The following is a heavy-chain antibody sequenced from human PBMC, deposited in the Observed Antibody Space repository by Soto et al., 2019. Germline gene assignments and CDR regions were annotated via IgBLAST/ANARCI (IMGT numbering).Heavy chain of an antibody. CDR1: GFTFSSYA. D-gene: IGHD6-13*01. V-gene: IGHV3-23*01. CDR2: ISGSGGST. CDR3: AKVVQYSSSWTHYWYFDL. Sequence: PGGSLRLSCAASGFTFSSYAMSWVRQAPGKGLEWVSAISGSGGSTYHADSVKGRFTISRDNSKNTLYLQMNSLRAEDTAVYYCAKVVQYSSSWTHYWYFDLWGRGTLVTVSS. J-gene: IGHJ2*01.